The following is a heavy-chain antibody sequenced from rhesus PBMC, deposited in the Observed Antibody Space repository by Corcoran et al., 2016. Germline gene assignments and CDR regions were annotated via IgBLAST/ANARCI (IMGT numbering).Heavy chain of an antibody. Sequence: QVQLQGSGPGLVKPSETLSLTCAVSVASISSYWWIWLRPPPGKGLEWNGEINGNSGRTNYNPSLKSRVTISKDASKNQFSLKLRSVTAADTAVYYCARGGLINSLDVWGRGILVTVSS. D-gene: IGHD3-3*01. CDR3: ARGGLINSLDV. J-gene: IGHJ5-2*02. CDR1: VASISSYW. V-gene: IGHV4-80*01. CDR2: INGNSGRT.